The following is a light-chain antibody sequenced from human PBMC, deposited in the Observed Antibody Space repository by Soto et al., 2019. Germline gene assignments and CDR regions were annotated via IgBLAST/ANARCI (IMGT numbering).Light chain of an antibody. V-gene: IGKV3-11*01. CDR2: DAS. J-gene: IGKJ2*01. CDR1: QSVSSY. CDR3: QQRSHWPPA. Sequence: EIVLTQSPATLSLSPGERATLSCRASQSVSSYLAWYQQKPGQAPRLLIYDASNRATGIPARFSGSGSGTDFTLTISSLEPEDFAVYYWQQRSHWPPAFGQGTKVEIK.